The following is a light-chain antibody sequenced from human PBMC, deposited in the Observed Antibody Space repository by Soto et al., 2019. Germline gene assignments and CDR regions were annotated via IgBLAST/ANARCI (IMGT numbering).Light chain of an antibody. CDR3: QSYDSSLSGSWV. V-gene: IGLV1-40*01. CDR2: GNN. J-gene: IGLJ3*02. Sequence: QSVLTQPPSVSGAPGQRVTISCTGSSSNIGAGYDVHWYQQVPEIAPKLLIYGNNNRPSGVPDRFSASKSGTSASLAITGLQAEDEADYYCQSYDSSLSGSWVFGGGTKLTVL. CDR1: SSNIGAGYD.